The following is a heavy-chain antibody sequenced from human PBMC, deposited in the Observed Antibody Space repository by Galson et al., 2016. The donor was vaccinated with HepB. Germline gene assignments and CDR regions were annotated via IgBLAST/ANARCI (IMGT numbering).Heavy chain of an antibody. J-gene: IGHJ3*02. CDR3: ARDDGDEPGYHDAFDI. Sequence: RLSCAVSGXTLSTYXXHWVRXAPGKGLEXXXVIWYDAINKFYADSVRGRFTISRDDSRHTVYLEMNSLGAEEXTMYYCARDDGDEPGYHDAFDIWGQGTMVTVSS. CDR1: GXTLSTYX. CDR2: IWYDAINK. V-gene: IGHV3-33*01. D-gene: IGHD3-9*01.